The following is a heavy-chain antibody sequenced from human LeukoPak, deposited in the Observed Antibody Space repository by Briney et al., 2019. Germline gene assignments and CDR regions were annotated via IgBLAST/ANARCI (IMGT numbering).Heavy chain of an antibody. D-gene: IGHD3-16*01. CDR2: IKEDGSQK. V-gene: IGHV3-7*01. CDR1: GFSLSSQW. CDR3: ARAFS. J-gene: IGHJ5*02. Sequence: AGGSLRLSCAASGFSLSSQWMSWVRQAPGKGPEWVANIKEDGSQKSYVDSVKGRFTISRDNAKNSLYLQMNSLRAEDTAVYYCARAFSWGQGTRVTVSS.